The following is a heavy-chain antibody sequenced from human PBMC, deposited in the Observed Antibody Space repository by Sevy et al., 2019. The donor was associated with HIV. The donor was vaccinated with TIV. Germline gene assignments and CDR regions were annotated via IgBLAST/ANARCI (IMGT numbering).Heavy chain of an antibody. Sequence: GESLKISCTASGFTFGDYCMSWVRQAPGKGLEWVAFLKSDVYGGTVDHAASVRGRFVISRDDSKTIAYLQMNDLKTEDTGVYYCTRWKAAQSIFDYWGQGALVTVSP. D-gene: IGHD6-13*01. CDR2: LKSDVYGGTV. CDR3: TRWKAAQSIFDY. J-gene: IGHJ4*02. V-gene: IGHV3-49*04. CDR1: GFTFGDYC.